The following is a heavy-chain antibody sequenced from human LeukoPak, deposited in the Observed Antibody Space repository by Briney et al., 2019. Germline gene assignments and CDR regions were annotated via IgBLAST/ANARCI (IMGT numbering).Heavy chain of an antibody. CDR3: AKGRGYCSGGSCPWTK. J-gene: IGHJ4*02. CDR2: ISGSGCIT. Sequence: GGSLRLSCAASGVTFSSYGMSWVRQAPGKGLEGGSAISGSGCITYYADSLKGRVTISRENSKNTLYLQMNSLRAEDTAVYYCAKGRGYCSGGSCPWTKWGQGTLVTVSS. CDR1: GVTFSSYG. V-gene: IGHV3-23*01. D-gene: IGHD2-15*01.